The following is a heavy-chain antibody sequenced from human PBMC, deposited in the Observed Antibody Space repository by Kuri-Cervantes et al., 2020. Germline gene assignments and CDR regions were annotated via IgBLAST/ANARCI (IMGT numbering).Heavy chain of an antibody. J-gene: IGHJ3*02. D-gene: IGHD3-16*02. CDR2: INPNSGGT. CDR3: ARGDYIWGSYPLDT. Sequence: ASAKVSCKASGYTFTGYYMHWVRQAPGQGLEWMGWINPNSGGTNYAQKFQGWVTMTRDTSISTAYMELSRLRSDDTAVYYCARGDYIWGSYPLDTWGQGTMVTVSS. V-gene: IGHV1-2*04. CDR1: GYTFTGYY.